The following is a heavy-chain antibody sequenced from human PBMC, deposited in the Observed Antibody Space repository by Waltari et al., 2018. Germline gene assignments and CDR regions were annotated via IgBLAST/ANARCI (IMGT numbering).Heavy chain of an antibody. D-gene: IGHD1-26*01. V-gene: IGHV4-4*02. CDR2: IGGRSRST. CDR3: ARRMGNISPHFDV. Sequence: QVQLQESGPGLVKPSETLSLTCAVSGGSISDNLWWSWIRQSPERGLEWIGNIGGRSRSTYYNPSLKSRLMISRDSSRNQYSLILNSATAADSAIYYCARRMGNISPHFDVWGPGVLVTVSS. J-gene: IGHJ4*02. CDR1: GGSISDNLW.